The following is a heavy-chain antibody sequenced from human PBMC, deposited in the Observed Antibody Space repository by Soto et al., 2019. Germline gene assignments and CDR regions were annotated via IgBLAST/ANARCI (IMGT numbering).Heavy chain of an antibody. V-gene: IGHV3-30-3*01. CDR1: GFTFSSFA. CDR3: ARDRGIAVAGTKTYYFDS. D-gene: IGHD6-19*01. J-gene: IGHJ4*02. Sequence: QVQLVESGGGVVQPGRSLRLSCEASGFTFSSFAMHWVRQAPGKGLEWVAVMSYDGSNKYYADSVKGRFTISRDNSKNTLYLQMNSLRAEDTALYYCARDRGIAVAGTKTYYFDSWGQGALVTVSS. CDR2: MSYDGSNK.